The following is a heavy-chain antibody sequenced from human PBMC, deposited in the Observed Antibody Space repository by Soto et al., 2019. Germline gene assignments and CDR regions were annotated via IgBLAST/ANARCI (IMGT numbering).Heavy chain of an antibody. Sequence: VKVSCKASGYTFTSYGVSWVRQAPGQGLEWMGWISAYNGNTNYAQKLQGRVTMTTDTSTSTAYMELRSLRSDDTAVYYCARGLVYYYDSSGYYQRPFDAFDIWGQGTMVTVSS. CDR1: GYTFTSYG. CDR2: ISAYNGNT. J-gene: IGHJ3*02. CDR3: ARGLVYYYDSSGYYQRPFDAFDI. D-gene: IGHD3-22*01. V-gene: IGHV1-18*01.